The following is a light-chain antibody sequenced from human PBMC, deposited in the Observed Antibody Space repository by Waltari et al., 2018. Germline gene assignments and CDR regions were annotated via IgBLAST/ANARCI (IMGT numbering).Light chain of an antibody. J-gene: IGKJ1*01. CDR2: WAS. CDR1: QRVLYSSNNKNY. V-gene: IGKV4-1*01. CDR3: QQYYSTPQT. Sequence: DIVMTQSPDSLAVSLGERVTINCKSSQRVLYSSNNKNYLAWYQQKPGQPPKLLIYWASTRESGVPDRFSGSGSGTDFTLTISSLQAEDVAVYYCQQYYSTPQTFGQGTKVEIK.